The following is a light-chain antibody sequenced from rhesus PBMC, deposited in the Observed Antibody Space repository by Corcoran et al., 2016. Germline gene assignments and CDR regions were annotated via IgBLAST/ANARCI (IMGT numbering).Light chain of an antibody. J-gene: IGKJ1*01. CDR3: QQGYSKPRT. CDR2: FAK. Sequence: DIQMSQSPSSLSASVGDRVTITCRASQGISSYLNWYQQKPGKAPNLLFYFAKNLASGVPSRFSGSGSGSEFTLTISSLQPEDSATYYCQQGYSKPRTFGRGTKVEFK. CDR1: QGISSY. V-gene: IGKV1-32*04.